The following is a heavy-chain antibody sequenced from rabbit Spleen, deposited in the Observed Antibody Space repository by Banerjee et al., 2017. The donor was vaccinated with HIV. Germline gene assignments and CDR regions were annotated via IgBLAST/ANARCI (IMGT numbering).Heavy chain of an antibody. V-gene: IGHV1S39*01. J-gene: IGHJ6*01. CDR2: IEPIFGNT. D-gene: IGHD1-1*01. CDR3: ARDTSSSFSSYGMDL. Sequence: QEQLVESGGGLVQPGGSLKLSCKASGFDFSNYGVSWVRQAPGKGLEWIGYIEPIFGNTYYANWVNGRFTCSKTSSTTVTLQMTRLTAADTATYFCARDTSSSFSSYGMDLWGQGTLVTVS. CDR1: GFDFSNYG.